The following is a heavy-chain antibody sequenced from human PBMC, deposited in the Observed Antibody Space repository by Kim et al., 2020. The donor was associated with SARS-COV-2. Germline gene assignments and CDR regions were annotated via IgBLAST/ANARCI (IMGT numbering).Heavy chain of an antibody. CDR2: INNSGGGT. CDR1: GFIFSSYA. CDR3: AKDLSAAATTRFDC. Sequence: GGSLRLSCAASGFIFSSYAMSWVRQAPGKGLEWVSTINNSGGGTYYADSLKGRFTISRDNSKNTLYLQMNSLRAEDTAVYFCAKDLSAAATTRFDCWGQGTLVTVSS. D-gene: IGHD6-25*01. J-gene: IGHJ4*02. V-gene: IGHV3-23*01.